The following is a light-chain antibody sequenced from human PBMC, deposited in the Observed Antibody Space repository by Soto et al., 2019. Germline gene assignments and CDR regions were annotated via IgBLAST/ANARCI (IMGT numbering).Light chain of an antibody. CDR2: WAS. Sequence: DIVMTQSPDSLTVSLGERATISCKSSQRVFYRTNNENYLAWFQQKPGQPPKVLIYWASTRASGVPDRFSGSVSGTDFTLTSNSVQAEDVAVYYCYQYAVTPWTFGQGTKVDI. J-gene: IGKJ1*01. CDR1: QRVFYRTNNENY. CDR3: YQYAVTPWT. V-gene: IGKV4-1*01.